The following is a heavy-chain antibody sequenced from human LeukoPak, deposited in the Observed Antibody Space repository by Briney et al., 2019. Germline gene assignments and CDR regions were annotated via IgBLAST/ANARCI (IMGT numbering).Heavy chain of an antibody. CDR2: IYATGIT. CDR1: GGSFGSYH. CDR3: ARGDSGGATRFDY. Sequence: SETLSLTCTISGGSFGSYHWNWIRQPAGKGLEWIGRIYATGITLYDPSLNSRVTMSVDTSRNQFSLKLTSLTAADTAVCYCARGDSGGATRFDYWGQGTLVTVSS. D-gene: IGHD2-15*01. J-gene: IGHJ4*02. V-gene: IGHV4-4*07.